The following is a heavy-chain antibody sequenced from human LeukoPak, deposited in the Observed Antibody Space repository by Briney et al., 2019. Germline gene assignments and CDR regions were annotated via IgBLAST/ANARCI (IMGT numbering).Heavy chain of an antibody. D-gene: IGHD3-22*01. Sequence: GGSLRLSCAASGFTFSSYAMSWVRQAPGKGLEWVSAISGSGGSTYYADSVKGRFTISRDNSKNTLYPQMNSLRAEDTAVYYCAKADNYYDSSGYPDYWGQGTLVTVSS. CDR2: ISGSGGST. J-gene: IGHJ4*02. CDR1: GFTFSSYA. CDR3: AKADNYYDSSGYPDY. V-gene: IGHV3-23*01.